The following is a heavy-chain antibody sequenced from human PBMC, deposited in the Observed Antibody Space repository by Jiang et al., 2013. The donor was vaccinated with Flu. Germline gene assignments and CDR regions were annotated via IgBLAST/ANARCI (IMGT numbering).Heavy chain of an antibody. CDR1: GFTFSSYS. Sequence: QLVESGGGLVKPGGSLRLSCAASGFTFSSYSMNWVRQAPGKGLEWVSSISSSSSYIYYADSVKGRFTISRDNAKNSLYLQMNSLRAEDTAVYYCARCIAAAGLDAFDIWGQGTMVTVSS. V-gene: IGHV3-21*01. J-gene: IGHJ3*02. CDR3: ARCIAAAGLDAFDI. D-gene: IGHD6-13*01. CDR2: ISSSSSYI.